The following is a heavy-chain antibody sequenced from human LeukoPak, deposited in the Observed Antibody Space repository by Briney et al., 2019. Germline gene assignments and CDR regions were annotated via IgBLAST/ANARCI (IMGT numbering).Heavy chain of an antibody. CDR1: GGSISSYY. CDR2: IYYNGST. CDR3: ARAPGGYSSGWFYYYYYYMDV. J-gene: IGHJ6*03. D-gene: IGHD6-19*01. V-gene: IGHV4-59*01. Sequence: SETLSLTCTVSGGSISSYYWSWIRQPPGKGLEWIGYIYYNGSTNYNPSLKSRVTISVDTSKNQFSLKLSSVTAADTAVYYCARAPGGYSSGWFYYYYYYMDVWGKGTTVTISS.